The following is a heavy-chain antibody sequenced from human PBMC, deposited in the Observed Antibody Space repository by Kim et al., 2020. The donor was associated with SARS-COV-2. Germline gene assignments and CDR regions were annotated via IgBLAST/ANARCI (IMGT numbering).Heavy chain of an antibody. V-gene: IGHV4-61*01. D-gene: IGHD4-17*01. CDR2: IYYSGST. CDR1: GASVNSDTSY. CDR3: ARETSYGDRLFDY. J-gene: IGHJ4*02. Sequence: SETLSLTCTVSGASVNSDTSYWSWIRQPPGKGLEWIGYIYYSGSTNYNPSLKSRVTISVDTSKNQFSLTLRSVTAADTAVYYCARETSYGDRLFDYWGQGTLVTVSS.